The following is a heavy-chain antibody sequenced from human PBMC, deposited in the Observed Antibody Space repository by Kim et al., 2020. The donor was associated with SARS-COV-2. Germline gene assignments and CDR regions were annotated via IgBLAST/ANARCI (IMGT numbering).Heavy chain of an antibody. CDR3: AIGSSWVVTAILYY. J-gene: IGHJ4*02. Sequence: GGSLRLSCAASGFTFSSYAMHWVRQAPGKGLEWVAVISYDGSNKYYADSVKGRFTISRDNSKNTLYLQMNSLRAEDTAVYYCAIGSSWVVTAILYYWGQG. CDR1: GFTFSSYA. V-gene: IGHV3-30-3*01. CDR2: ISYDGSNK. D-gene: IGHD2-21*02.